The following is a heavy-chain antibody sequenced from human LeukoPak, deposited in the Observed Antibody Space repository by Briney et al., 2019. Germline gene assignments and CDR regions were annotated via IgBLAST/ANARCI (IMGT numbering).Heavy chain of an antibody. J-gene: IGHJ6*03. CDR2: VKHSGST. D-gene: IGHD3-22*01. Sequence: SETLSLTCAVYGGSFSGYYWSWIRQPPGKGLEWIGEVKHSGSTNYNPSLKSRVTISVDTSKNQFSLKLSSVTAADTAVYYCARRPQGGFYDSSGFYYYYMDVWGKGTTVTISS. CDR3: ARRPQGGFYDSSGFYYYYMDV. CDR1: GGSFSGYY. V-gene: IGHV4-34*01.